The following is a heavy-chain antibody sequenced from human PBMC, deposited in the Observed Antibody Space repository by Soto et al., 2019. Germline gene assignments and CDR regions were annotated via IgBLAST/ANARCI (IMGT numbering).Heavy chain of an antibody. CDR1: GGSISSYY. V-gene: IGHV4-59*01. CDR2: IYYSGST. D-gene: IGHD3-22*01. Sequence: SETLSLTCTVSGGSISSYYWSWIRPPPGKGLEWIGYIYYSGSTNYNPSLKSRVTISVDTSKNQFSLKLSSVTAADTAVYYCARIVEGYFDYWGQGTLVTVSS. J-gene: IGHJ4*02. CDR3: ARIVEGYFDY.